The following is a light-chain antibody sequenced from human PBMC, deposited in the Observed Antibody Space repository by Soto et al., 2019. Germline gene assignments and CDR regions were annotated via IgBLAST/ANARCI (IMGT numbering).Light chain of an antibody. CDR3: QQYGNSPPWT. V-gene: IGKV3-20*01. CDR1: QSVSNNY. CDR2: GAS. J-gene: IGKJ1*01. Sequence: EIVLTQSPGTLSLSPGERATLSCRASQSVSNNYLGWYQQKPGQAPRLLVYGASRRATGIPDRFSGSGSGTDFTLTISGLEAEHFAVYFCQQYGNSPPWTFRQGTKVEI.